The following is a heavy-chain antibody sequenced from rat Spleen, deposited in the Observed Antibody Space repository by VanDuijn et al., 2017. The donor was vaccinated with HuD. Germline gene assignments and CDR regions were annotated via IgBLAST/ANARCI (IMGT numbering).Heavy chain of an antibody. CDR3: ARDDLYYGYNSHYFDY. V-gene: IGHV5S14*01. Sequence: EVQLVESGGGLVQPGRSLKLSCEASRFTFSNYGMAWVRQTPTQGLEWVASINIGGDNTYYRDSVKCRFTISRDNAKTTQYLQMDSLRSEDTATYYCARDDLYYGYNSHYFDYWGQGVMVTVSS. D-gene: IGHD1-9*01. CDR2: INIGGDNT. CDR1: RFTFSNYG. J-gene: IGHJ2*01.